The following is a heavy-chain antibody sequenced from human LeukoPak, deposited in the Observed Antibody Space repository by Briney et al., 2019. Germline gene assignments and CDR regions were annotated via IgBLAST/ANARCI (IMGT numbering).Heavy chain of an antibody. J-gene: IGHJ6*03. V-gene: IGHV4-39*07. CDR1: GGSISTSNYY. Sequence: SETLSLTCTVSGGSISTSNYYWGWIRQPPGKGLEWIGNIFYSGSTNYNPSLKSRVTISVDTSKNQFSLKLSSVTAADTAVYYCARISYYYYMDVWGKGTTVTVSS. CDR2: IFYSGST. CDR3: ARISYYYYMDV. D-gene: IGHD3-3*01.